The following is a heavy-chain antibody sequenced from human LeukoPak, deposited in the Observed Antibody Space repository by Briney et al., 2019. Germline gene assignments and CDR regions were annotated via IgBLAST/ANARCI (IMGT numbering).Heavy chain of an antibody. V-gene: IGHV3-53*01. Sequence: PGGSLRLSCAASGFTFDDYGMSWVRQAPGKGLEWVSVIYSGGSTYYADSVKGRFTISRDNSKNTLYLQMNSLRAEDTAVYYCARAGGGYFDWLYYFDYWGQGTLVTVSS. CDR2: IYSGGST. D-gene: IGHD3-9*01. J-gene: IGHJ4*02. CDR1: GFTFDDYG. CDR3: ARAGGGYFDWLYYFDY.